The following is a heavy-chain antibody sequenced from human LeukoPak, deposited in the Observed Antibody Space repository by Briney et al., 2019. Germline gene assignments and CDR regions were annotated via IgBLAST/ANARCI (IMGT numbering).Heavy chain of an antibody. CDR1: GFTLSTYW. CDR2: MDNSGSGI. CDR3: AREAVDTGDWYFDL. J-gene: IGHJ2*01. D-gene: IGHD1-14*01. Sequence: GGSLRLSCAVSGFTLSTYWMHWVRQTPGKGLVWVSRMDNSGSGITYADSVRGRFTISRDNAKKMLYLQMNSLRVEDTAVYFCAREAVDTGDWYFDLWGRGTLVTVSP. V-gene: IGHV3-74*03.